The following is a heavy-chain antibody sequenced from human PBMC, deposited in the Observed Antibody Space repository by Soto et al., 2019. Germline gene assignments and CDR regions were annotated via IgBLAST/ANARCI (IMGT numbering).Heavy chain of an antibody. Sequence: EVQLVESGGGLVQPGGSLRLSCAASGFTFSSYWMHWVRQAPGKGLVWVSVIYSGGSTYYADSVKGRFTISRDNSKNTLYLQMNSLRAEDTAVYYCARDRDSSGWDYYYYGMDVWGQGTTVTVSS. D-gene: IGHD6-19*01. CDR1: GFTFSSYW. CDR2: IYSGGST. J-gene: IGHJ6*02. CDR3: ARDRDSSGWDYYYYGMDV. V-gene: IGHV3-66*01.